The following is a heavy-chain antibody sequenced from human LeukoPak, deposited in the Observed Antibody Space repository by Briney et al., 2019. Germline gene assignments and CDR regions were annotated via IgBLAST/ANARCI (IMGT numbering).Heavy chain of an antibody. CDR3: AREANYYGSGSYFEGTFDY. V-gene: IGHV4-59*11. D-gene: IGHD3-10*01. Sequence: ASETLSPTCNVSGVSISTHYWSWTRQSPGKGLEWIGYIYHNGITNYNPSLKSRVTLSTDTTKNEFSLKLASVIAADTVVYFCAREANYYGSGSYFEGTFDYWGQGSLVTVSS. CDR2: IYHNGIT. CDR1: GVSISTHY. J-gene: IGHJ4*02.